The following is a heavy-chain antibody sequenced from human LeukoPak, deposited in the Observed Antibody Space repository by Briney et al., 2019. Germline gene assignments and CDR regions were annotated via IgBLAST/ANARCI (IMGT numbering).Heavy chain of an antibody. D-gene: IGHD3-22*01. CDR2: IYPGGDI. CDR1: EVTVTSNY. V-gene: IGHV3-53*01. Sequence: GGSLRLSCAASEVTVTSNYMSWVRQAPGKCLQWVSVIYPGGDIYYADSVKGRFIISRDNSKNTLSLQMNSLTADDTAVYYCVRGPRYYDDSGFHYGVFDIWGQGTVVTVSS. CDR3: VRGPRYYDDSGFHYGVFDI. J-gene: IGHJ3*02.